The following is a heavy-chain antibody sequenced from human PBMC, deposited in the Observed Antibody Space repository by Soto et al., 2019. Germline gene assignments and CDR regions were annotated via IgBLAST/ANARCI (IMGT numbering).Heavy chain of an antibody. J-gene: IGHJ2*01. V-gene: IGHV4-34*01. CDR2: INQSGST. CDR1: GGAFSDYY. CDR3: PRARGVGASRRWNFDL. D-gene: IGHD1-26*01. Sequence: QVQLLQWGAGLLKPSETLSLTCAVYGGAFSDYYWTWIRQPPGKGLEWIGEINQSGSTIYKSSLNSRITISLDMSKTQFSLNRSSVTAADTAVYYCPRARGVGASRRWNFDLWGRGTLVTVSS.